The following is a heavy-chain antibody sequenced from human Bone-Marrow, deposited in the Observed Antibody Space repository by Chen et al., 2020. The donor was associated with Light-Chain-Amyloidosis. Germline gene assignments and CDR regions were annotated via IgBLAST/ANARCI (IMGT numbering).Heavy chain of an antibody. CDR2: SYPDDSYA. D-gene: IGHD5-12*01. Sequence: EVQLEQSGTEVKKPGESLKIYCKGSGYTFPNYWIGWVRQMPGKGLEWMGVSYPDDSYAIYSPSFEGQVTISADKSITTAYLQWRSLKASDTAMYYCARRRDGYNFDYWGQGTLVTVS. CDR3: ARRRDGYNFDY. CDR1: GYTFPNYW. J-gene: IGHJ4*02. V-gene: IGHV5-51*01.